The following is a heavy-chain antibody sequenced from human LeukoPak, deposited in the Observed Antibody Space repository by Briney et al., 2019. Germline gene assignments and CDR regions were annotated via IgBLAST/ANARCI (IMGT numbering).Heavy chain of an antibody. CDR3: ARDKPGIAAAGTDY. CDR1: GFTFSSYS. D-gene: IGHD6-13*01. J-gene: IGHJ4*02. CDR2: ISSSSSTI. V-gene: IGHV3-48*04. Sequence: GGSLRLSCAASGFTFSSYSMNWVRQAPGKGLEWVSYISSSSSTIYYADSVKGRFTISRDDAKNSLYLQMNSLRAEDTAVYYCARDKPGIAAAGTDYWGQGTLVTVSS.